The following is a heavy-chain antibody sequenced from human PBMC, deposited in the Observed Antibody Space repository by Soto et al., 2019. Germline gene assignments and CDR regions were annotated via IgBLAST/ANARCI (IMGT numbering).Heavy chain of an antibody. CDR1: GYSFTSYW. CDR3: ARFKSSSSAGDYYYYGMDV. CDR2: IYPGDSDT. J-gene: IGHJ6*02. V-gene: IGHV5-51*01. Sequence: GESLKISCKGSGYSFTSYWIGWVRQMPGKGLEWMGIIYPGDSDTRYSPSFQGQVTISADKSISTAYLQWSSLKASDTAMYYCARFKSSSSAGDYYYYGMDVWGQGTTVTVSS. D-gene: IGHD6-6*01.